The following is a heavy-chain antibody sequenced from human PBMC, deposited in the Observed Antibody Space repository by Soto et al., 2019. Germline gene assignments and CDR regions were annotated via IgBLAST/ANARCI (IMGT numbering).Heavy chain of an antibody. V-gene: IGHV1-69*13. D-gene: IGHD2-8*01. CDR2: IIPISGTT. Sequence: SVKVSCKASGDVFRSYGINWVRQAPGQGLEWMGGIIPISGTTNYAQKFQGRVAITADESTDTVYMELSRLRSEDTAVYFCARVRCFNGLCHTADYGMDVWGQGTTVTVSS. CDR3: ARVRCFNGLCHTADYGMDV. CDR1: GDVFRSYG. J-gene: IGHJ6*02.